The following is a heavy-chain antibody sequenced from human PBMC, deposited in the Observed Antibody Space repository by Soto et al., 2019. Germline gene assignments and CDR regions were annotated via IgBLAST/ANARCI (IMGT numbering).Heavy chain of an antibody. CDR2: IWYDGTQK. Sequence: GGSLRLSCEASGFTFNTYSMHWVRQPPGKGPEWLAAIWYDGTQKYYADSVKGRFIISRDNSKKTLYLEMNSLRAEDTAVYYCARAGGTTVTGLWHFDSWGQGTLVTVSS. J-gene: IGHJ4*02. CDR1: GFTFNTYS. CDR3: ARAGGTTVTGLWHFDS. D-gene: IGHD4-17*01. V-gene: IGHV3-33*01.